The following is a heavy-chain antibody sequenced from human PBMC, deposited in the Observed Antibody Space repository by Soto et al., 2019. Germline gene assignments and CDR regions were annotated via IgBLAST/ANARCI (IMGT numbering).Heavy chain of an antibody. V-gene: IGHV1-69*02. D-gene: IGHD4-17*01. Sequence: QVQLVQSGAEVKKPGSSVKVSCKASGGTFSSYTISWVRQAPGQGLEWMGRIIPILGIANYAQKFQGRVTITADKSTSTAYMELSSLRSEDTAVYYCARNAVYGDYRRTNWFDPWGQGTLVTVSS. CDR1: GGTFSSYT. CDR2: IIPILGIA. J-gene: IGHJ5*02. CDR3: ARNAVYGDYRRTNWFDP.